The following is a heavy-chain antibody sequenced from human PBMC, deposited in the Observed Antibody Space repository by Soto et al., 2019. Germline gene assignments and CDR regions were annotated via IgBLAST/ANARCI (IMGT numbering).Heavy chain of an antibody. V-gene: IGHV1-18*01. J-gene: IGHJ4*02. CDR1: GYTFSTYG. CDR3: ARGDPATYMRLPFDY. CDR2: ISTHSGNT. Sequence: ASVKVSCKASGYTFSTYGISWLRQAPGQGLEWMGWISTHSGNTGYAQRFQDRVTITRDTSTSTAYMELGSLRSDDSAVYYCARGDPATYMRLPFDYRGQGTLVTVSS. D-gene: IGHD6-25*01.